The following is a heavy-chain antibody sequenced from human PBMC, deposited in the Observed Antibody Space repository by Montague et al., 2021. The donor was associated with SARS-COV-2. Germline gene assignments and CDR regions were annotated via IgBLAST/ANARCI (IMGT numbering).Heavy chain of an antibody. D-gene: IGHD1-26*01. Sequence: SLRLSCAASGFTFSSYGMHWVRQAPGKGLEWVAVIWYDGSNKYYADSVKGRFTISRGNSKNTLYLQMNSLRAEDTAVFYCAKDRRAEGATIDYWGQGTLVTVSS. V-gene: IGHV3-33*06. CDR2: IWYDGSNK. J-gene: IGHJ4*02. CDR3: AKDRRAEGATIDY. CDR1: GFTFSSYG.